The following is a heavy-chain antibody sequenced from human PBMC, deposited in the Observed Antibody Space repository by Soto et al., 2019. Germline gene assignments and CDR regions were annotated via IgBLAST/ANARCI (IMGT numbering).Heavy chain of an antibody. CDR3: ASRVGAVDY. V-gene: IGHV3-33*01. Sequence: QVQLVESGGGVVQPGRSLRLSCATSGFTFSSFVMHWVRQAPGKGLEWVAVIYHDGSNKYYADSVKGRFTISRDNSKRTLYLQIKRLRAEDTAVYYCASRVGAVDYWGQGTLVTVSS. CDR1: GFTFSSFV. CDR2: IYHDGSNK. J-gene: IGHJ4*02. D-gene: IGHD3-16*01.